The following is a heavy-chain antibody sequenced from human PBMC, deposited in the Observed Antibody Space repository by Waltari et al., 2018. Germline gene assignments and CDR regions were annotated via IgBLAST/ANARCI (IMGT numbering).Heavy chain of an antibody. V-gene: IGHV3-53*02. CDR2: IYSGGST. CDR1: GFTVTSKY. D-gene: IGHD3-22*01. J-gene: IGHJ4*02. Sequence: EVKLVETGGGLNQPGGSLRLSCAASGFTVTSKYMSWVRQAPGKGLQWVSLIYSGGSTYYADSVKGRFTIFRDNSKNTLYLQMNSLRAEDTAVYYCAREAGGYDSRGYFDYWGQGTMVTVSS. CDR3: AREAGGYDSRGYFDY.